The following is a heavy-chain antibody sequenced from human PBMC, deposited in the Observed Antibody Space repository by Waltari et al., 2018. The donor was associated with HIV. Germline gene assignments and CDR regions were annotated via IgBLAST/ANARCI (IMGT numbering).Heavy chain of an antibody. J-gene: IGHJ3*02. V-gene: IGHV4-59*01. D-gene: IGHD3-10*01. CDR3: ATSWCGEAGPRGAFDI. CDR1: GVSISGYY. CDR2: VSYIGRT. Sequence: QVQLTESGPGLVKPSETLSLTCTASGVSISGYYWSWLGQPPGQGLDWIGYVSYIGRTNYHPALKSRLTMSLDTSTNQVALKLTSVIAADAAVYYWATSWCGEAGPRGAFDIWGRGTMVTVSS.